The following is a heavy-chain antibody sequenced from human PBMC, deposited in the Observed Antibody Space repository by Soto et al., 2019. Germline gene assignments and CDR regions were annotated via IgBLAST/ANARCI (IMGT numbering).Heavy chain of an antibody. Sequence: SETLSLTCNVSGGSFNGYSWSWFRQTSGKGLEWIGDISYRGSTSYSPSLKSRLMISLDTSNNQFSLKVASVTAADTAVYYCARGAADTAMVDSWGQGTLVTVSS. D-gene: IGHD5-18*01. CDR3: ARGAADTAMVDS. V-gene: IGHV4-34*01. J-gene: IGHJ4*02. CDR1: GGSFNGYS. CDR2: ISYRGST.